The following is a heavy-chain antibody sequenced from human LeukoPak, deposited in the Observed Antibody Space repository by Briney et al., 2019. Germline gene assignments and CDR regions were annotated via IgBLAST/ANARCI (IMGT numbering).Heavy chain of an antibody. CDR1: GYPLISYY. J-gene: IGHJ4*02. V-gene: IGHV1-46*01. CDR2: INPNGGST. Sequence: ASVKVSCKASGYPLISYYMHWVRQAPGQGLEWMGIINPNGGSTRYAQKFQGRVTMTNDTSTSTVYMELSSLKSEDTAVYYCARDRWVRGVNLLPIDYWGQGTLVTVSS. CDR3: ARDRWVRGVNLLPIDY. D-gene: IGHD3-10*01.